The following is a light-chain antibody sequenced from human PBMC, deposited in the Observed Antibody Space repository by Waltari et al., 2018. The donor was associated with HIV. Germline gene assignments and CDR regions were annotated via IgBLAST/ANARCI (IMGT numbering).Light chain of an antibody. CDR2: EVS. Sequence: QSALTQPPSASGSRGQSVTIPGTGTSSDLGGHIDLSWYQQHPGKAPKLIIYEVSKRPSGVPDRFSGSKSGNTASLTVSGLQTEDEADYYCSSYAGSKNLVFGGGTKLTVL. J-gene: IGLJ2*01. V-gene: IGLV2-8*01. CDR3: SSYAGSKNLV. CDR1: SSDLGGHID.